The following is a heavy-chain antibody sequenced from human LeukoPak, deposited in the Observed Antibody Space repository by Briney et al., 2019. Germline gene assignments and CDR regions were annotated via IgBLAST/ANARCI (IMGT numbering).Heavy chain of an antibody. CDR1: GFTFSSYW. CDR2: IKQDGSEK. D-gene: IGHD3-10*01. J-gene: IGHJ3*02. Sequence: GGSLRLSCAASGFTFSSYWMSWVRQAPGKGLEWVANIKQDGSEKYYVDSVKGRFTISRDNAKNSLYLQMNSLRAEDTAVYYCARGALLLWFGELPSDAFDIWGQGTMVTVSS. V-gene: IGHV3-7*01. CDR3: ARGALLLWFGELPSDAFDI.